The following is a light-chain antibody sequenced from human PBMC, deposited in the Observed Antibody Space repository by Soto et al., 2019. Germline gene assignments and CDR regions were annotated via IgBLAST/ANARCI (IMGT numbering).Light chain of an antibody. CDR2: NTF. Sequence: EIVMTQSPATLSVSPGERATLSCRASQSVSINLAWYRQKPGQAPRPLIYNTFTRATGIPARFSGSGSGTDFTLTISRLEPEDFAVYYCQQFSSYPLTFGGGTKVDIK. V-gene: IGKV3-15*01. CDR3: QQFSSYPLT. CDR1: QSVSIN. J-gene: IGKJ4*01.